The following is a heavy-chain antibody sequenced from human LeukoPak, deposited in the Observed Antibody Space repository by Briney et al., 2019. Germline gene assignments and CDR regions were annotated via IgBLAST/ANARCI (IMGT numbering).Heavy chain of an antibody. D-gene: IGHD4-17*01. CDR3: ASSTARYFDY. J-gene: IGHJ4*02. CDR2: INHSGST. CDR1: GGSFSGYY. V-gene: IGHV4-34*01. Sequence: SETLSLTCAVYGGSFSGYYWSWIRQPPGKGLEWIGEINHSGSTNYNPSLKSRVTISVDTSKNQFSLKLSSVTAADTAVYYGASSTARYFDYWGQGTLVTVSS.